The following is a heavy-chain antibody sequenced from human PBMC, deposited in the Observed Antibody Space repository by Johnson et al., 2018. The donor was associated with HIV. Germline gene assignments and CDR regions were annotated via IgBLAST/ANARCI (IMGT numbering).Heavy chain of an antibody. Sequence: VQLVESGGGLVKPGGSLRLSCAASGFTFSDHYMSWIRQAPGKGLEWVSYISSSGSTKYYTDSLKGRFTISRDNSKNTLYLQMNSLRPEDTAVYYCATERAVVSANAFDIWGQGTMVTVSS. J-gene: IGHJ3*02. CDR1: GFTFSDHY. CDR3: ATERAVVSANAFDI. V-gene: IGHV3-11*04. CDR2: ISSSGSTK. D-gene: IGHD4-23*01.